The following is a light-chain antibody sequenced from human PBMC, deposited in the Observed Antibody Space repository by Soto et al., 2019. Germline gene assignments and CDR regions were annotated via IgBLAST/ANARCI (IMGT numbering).Light chain of an antibody. CDR3: CSYAGSSTLI. V-gene: IGLV2-23*01. J-gene: IGLJ2*01. CDR1: SSDVGGYNL. Sequence: QSVLTQPASVSGSPGQSITISCTGTSSDVGGYNLVSWYQQHPGKAPKLMIYEGSKRPSGVSNRFSGSKSGNTASLTISGLQAEDEADYYCCSYAGSSTLIFGGGTKVTV. CDR2: EGS.